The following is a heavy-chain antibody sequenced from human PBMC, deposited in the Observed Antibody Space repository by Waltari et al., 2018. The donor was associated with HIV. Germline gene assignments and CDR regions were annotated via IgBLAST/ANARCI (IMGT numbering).Heavy chain of an antibody. CDR1: GFKFGTYA. D-gene: IGHD2-8*01. CDR2: ISWNSGNI. Sequence: EAQLVESGGGSVQPGRSLRLSCAASGFKFGTYAMNWVRQAPGKALEWVSGISWNSGNIEYADSVKGRFTISRDNGKNSLYLQMNSLRSEDTGLYYCAKDMGIFYAYGMDVWGQGTAVTVSS. V-gene: IGHV3-9*01. J-gene: IGHJ6*02. CDR3: AKDMGIFYAYGMDV.